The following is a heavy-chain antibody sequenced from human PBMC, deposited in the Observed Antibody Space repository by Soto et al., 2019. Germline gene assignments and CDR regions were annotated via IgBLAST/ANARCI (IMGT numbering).Heavy chain of an antibody. Sequence: SETLSLTCTVSGGSISSGDYYWSWIRQPPGKGLEWIGYIYYSGSTYYNPSLKSRVTISVDTSKNQFSLKLSSVTAADTAVYYCAAPSKTYYYDSSGSSGYWGQGTLVTVSS. CDR3: AAPSKTYYYDSSGSSGY. CDR1: GGSISSGDYY. D-gene: IGHD3-22*01. CDR2: IYYSGST. V-gene: IGHV4-30-4*01. J-gene: IGHJ4*02.